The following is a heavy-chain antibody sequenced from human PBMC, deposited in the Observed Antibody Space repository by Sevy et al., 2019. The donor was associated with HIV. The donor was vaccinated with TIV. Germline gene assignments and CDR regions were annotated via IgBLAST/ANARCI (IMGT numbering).Heavy chain of an antibody. CDR3: ATQQAPTVTNGGAFDI. CDR1: GFTFSSYG. J-gene: IGHJ3*02. D-gene: IGHD4-17*01. V-gene: IGHV3-30*02. Sequence: GESLKISCAASGFTFSSYGMHWVRQAPGKGLEWVAFIRYDGSNKYYADSVKGRFTISRDNSKNTLYLQMNSLRAEDTAVYYCATQQAPTVTNGGAFDIWGQGTMVTVSS. CDR2: IRYDGSNK.